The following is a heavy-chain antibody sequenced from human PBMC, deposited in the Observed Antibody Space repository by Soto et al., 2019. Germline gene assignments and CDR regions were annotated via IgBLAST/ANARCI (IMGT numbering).Heavy chain of an antibody. D-gene: IGHD6-13*01. V-gene: IGHV1-69*02. CDR2: IIPILGIA. Sequence: QVQLVQSGAEVKKPGSSVKVSCKASGGTFSSYTISWVRQAPGQGLEWMGRIIPILGIANYAQKFQGRVTITADKSTSTDYMELSSLRSEDTAVYYCARGIAAAGTETYWGQGTLVTVSS. CDR3: ARGIAAAGTETY. CDR1: GGTFSSYT. J-gene: IGHJ4*02.